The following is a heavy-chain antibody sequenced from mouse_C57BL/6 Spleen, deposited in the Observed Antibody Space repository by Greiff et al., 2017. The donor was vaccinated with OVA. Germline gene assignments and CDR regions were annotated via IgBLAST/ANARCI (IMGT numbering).Heavy chain of an antibody. J-gene: IGHJ2*01. CDR2: IHPNSGST. CDR3: ARSFYYGSSLDD. D-gene: IGHD1-1*01. CDR1: GYTFTSYW. V-gene: IGHV1-64*01. Sequence: QVQLQQPGAELVKPGASVKLSCKASGYTFTSYWMHWVKQRPGQGLEWIGMIHPNSGSTNYNEKFQSKATLTVDKSSSTAYMQLSSLTSEDSAVYYCARSFYYGSSLDDWGQGTTLTVSS.